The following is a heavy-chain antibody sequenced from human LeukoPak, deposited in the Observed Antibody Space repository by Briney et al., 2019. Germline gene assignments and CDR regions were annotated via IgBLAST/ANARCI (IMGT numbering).Heavy chain of an antibody. V-gene: IGHV4-38-2*02. CDR2: IYHSGST. CDR1: GYSISSGYY. CDR3: ARIPRDIVVVPAAIRGWFDP. J-gene: IGHJ5*02. D-gene: IGHD2-2*02. Sequence: SETLSLTCTVSGYSISSGYYWGWIRQPPGKGLEWIGSIYHSGSTYYNPSLKSRVTISVDTSKNQFSLKLSSVTAADTAVYYCARIPRDIVVVPAAIRGWFDPRGQGTLVTVSS.